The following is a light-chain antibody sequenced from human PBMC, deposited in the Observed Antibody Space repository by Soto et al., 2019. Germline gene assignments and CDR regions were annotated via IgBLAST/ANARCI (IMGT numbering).Light chain of an antibody. Sequence: QSVLTQPASVSGSPGQSITISCTGTITDIGAYNYVSWYQQHPGKAPNLLIYGVSSRPSGVSNRFSGSKSGNAAYLTISGLQADDEAEYYCSAYTSSITPYGFGTGTKVTVL. CDR2: GVS. J-gene: IGLJ1*01. CDR3: SAYTSSITPYG. V-gene: IGLV2-14*01. CDR1: ITDIGAYNY.